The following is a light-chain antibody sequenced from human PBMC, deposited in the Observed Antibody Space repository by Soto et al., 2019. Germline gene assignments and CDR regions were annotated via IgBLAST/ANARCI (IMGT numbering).Light chain of an antibody. Sequence: EIVLTQSPRTLSLSPGESATLSCTASQSVRSNSLAWYQQKPVQAPRLLMFGASGRATGTPPRFSGRGSGTDFTRTISRLEPEDFAVYYCQHYGTSPLTFGGGTKVDI. V-gene: IGKV3-20*01. J-gene: IGKJ4*01. CDR3: QHYGTSPLT. CDR2: GAS. CDR1: QSVRSNS.